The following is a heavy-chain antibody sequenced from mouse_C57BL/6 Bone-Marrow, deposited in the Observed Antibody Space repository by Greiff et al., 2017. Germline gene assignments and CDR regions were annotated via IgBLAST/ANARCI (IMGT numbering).Heavy chain of an antibody. V-gene: IGHV5-17*01. D-gene: IGHD4-1*01. Sequence: EVLLVESGGGLVKPGGSLKLSCAASGFTFSDYGMHWVRQAPEKGLEWVAYISSGSSTIYYADTVKGRFTISRDNAKNTLCLQLTSLRYEDAAMDYCARGTGGYFDYWGQGTSLTVSS. J-gene: IGHJ2*03. CDR3: ARGTGGYFDY. CDR2: ISSGSSTI. CDR1: GFTFSDYG.